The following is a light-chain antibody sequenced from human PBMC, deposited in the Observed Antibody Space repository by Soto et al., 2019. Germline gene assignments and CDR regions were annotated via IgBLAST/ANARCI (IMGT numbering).Light chain of an antibody. Sequence: EIVMTQSPATLSVSPGERATLSCRASLSMSTHLAWYQKKPGQAPRLLIYGASSRATGIPDRFSGSGSGTDFTLTISRLEPEDFAVYYCQQYGSSLWTFGQGTKVDI. CDR2: GAS. J-gene: IGKJ1*01. CDR3: QQYGSSLWT. CDR1: LSMSTH. V-gene: IGKV3-20*01.